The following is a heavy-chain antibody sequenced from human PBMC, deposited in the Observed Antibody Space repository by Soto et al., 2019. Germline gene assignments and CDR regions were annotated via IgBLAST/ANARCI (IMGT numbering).Heavy chain of an antibody. CDR3: AQGRYPTMARPLDQ. J-gene: IGHJ5*02. CDR1: GFTFDDYA. V-gene: IGHV3-9*01. Sequence: EVQLVESGGGLVQPGRSLKLSCAASGFTFDDYAMHWVRQVPGKGLEWISGISWDSGTLGYADSVKGRFIISRDDAKKSLFLQTNSLRGEDTAFYYCAQGRYPTMARPLDQWGQGTLVIVSS. D-gene: IGHD3-10*01. CDR2: ISWDSGTL.